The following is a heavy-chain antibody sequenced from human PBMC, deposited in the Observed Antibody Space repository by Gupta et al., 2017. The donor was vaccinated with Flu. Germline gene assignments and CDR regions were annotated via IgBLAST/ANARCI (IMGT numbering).Heavy chain of an antibody. V-gene: IGHV1-2*02. CDR2: INPQSGES. J-gene: IGHJ2*01. Sequence: TFTNYYLHWVRQAPGQSLEWMGWINPQSGESRNAQNFQGRVIMTRDTSLYTAYMELSSLRSDDTAIYYCARKFANFWYFDLWGRGALVTVSS. CDR1: TFTNYY. D-gene: IGHD3-16*01. CDR3: ARKFANFWYFDL.